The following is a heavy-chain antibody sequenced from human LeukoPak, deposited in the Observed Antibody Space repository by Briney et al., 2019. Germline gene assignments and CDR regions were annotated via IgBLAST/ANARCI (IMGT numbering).Heavy chain of an antibody. J-gene: IGHJ4*02. CDR2: FIDSGGSP. Sequence: GGSLRLSFAPPGFTFSSYAMSWVRQPPGKGLGWGSAFIDSGGSPYYADSVKGRFTISRENSKNTLYLQINSLRAEYTAVYYCAKEYGSGSYRSFDYWGQGTLVTVSS. CDR1: GFTFSSYA. CDR3: AKEYGSGSYRSFDY. D-gene: IGHD3-10*01. V-gene: IGHV3-23*01.